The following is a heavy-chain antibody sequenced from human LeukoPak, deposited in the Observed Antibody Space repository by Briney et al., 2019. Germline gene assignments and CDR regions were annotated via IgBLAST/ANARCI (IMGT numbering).Heavy chain of an antibody. J-gene: IGHJ4*02. CDR1: GGSINSSTYY. CDR2: IFYSGST. Sequence: SETLSLTCTVSGGSINSSTYYWGWIRQTPGKGLEWIGSIFYSGSTYYNPSLKSRVTISVDTSKNQFSLNLSSVTAADTAVYYCASLVPAAMLPFDYWGQGTLVTVSS. V-gene: IGHV4-39*01. CDR3: ASLVPAAMLPFDY. D-gene: IGHD2-2*01.